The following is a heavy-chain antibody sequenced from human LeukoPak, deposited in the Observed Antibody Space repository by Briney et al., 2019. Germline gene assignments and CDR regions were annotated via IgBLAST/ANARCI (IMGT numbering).Heavy chain of an antibody. CDR3: ARDRDSNYYDSSGYYMHDAFDI. D-gene: IGHD3-22*01. V-gene: IGHV3-11*01. CDR2: ISSSGSTI. CDR1: GFTFSDYY. Sequence: GGSLRLSYAASGFTFSDYYMSWIRQAPGKGLEWVSYISSSGSTIYYADSVKGRFTISRDNAKNSLYLQMNSLRAEDTAVYYCARDRDSNYYDSSGYYMHDAFDIWGQGTMVTVSS. J-gene: IGHJ3*02.